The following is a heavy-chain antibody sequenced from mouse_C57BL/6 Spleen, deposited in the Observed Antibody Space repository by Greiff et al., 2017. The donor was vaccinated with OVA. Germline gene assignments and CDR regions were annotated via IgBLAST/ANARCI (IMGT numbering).Heavy chain of an antibody. Sequence: QVQLQQSGAELVKPGASVKISCKASGYAFSSYWMNWVKQRPGKGLEWIGQIYPGDGDTNYNGKFKGKATLTADKSSSTAYMQLSSLTSEDSAVYCCARSGEITTVVAPRYFDVWGTGTTVTVSS. D-gene: IGHD1-1*01. J-gene: IGHJ1*03. V-gene: IGHV1-80*01. CDR2: IYPGDGDT. CDR3: ARSGEITTVVAPRYFDV. CDR1: GYAFSSYW.